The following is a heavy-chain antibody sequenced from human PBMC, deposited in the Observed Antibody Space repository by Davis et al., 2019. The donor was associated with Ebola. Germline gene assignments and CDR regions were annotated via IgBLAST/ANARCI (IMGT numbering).Heavy chain of an antibody. CDR2: INHSGST. D-gene: IGHD3-3*01. CDR3: ARGWNDFWSGYLDY. Sequence: SETLSLTCTVSGGSISSYYWSWIRQPPGKGLEWIGEINHSGSTNYNPSLKSRVTISVDTSKNQFSLKLSSVTAADTAVYYCARGWNDFWSGYLDYWGQGTLVTVSS. V-gene: IGHV4-34*01. J-gene: IGHJ4*02. CDR1: GGSISSYY.